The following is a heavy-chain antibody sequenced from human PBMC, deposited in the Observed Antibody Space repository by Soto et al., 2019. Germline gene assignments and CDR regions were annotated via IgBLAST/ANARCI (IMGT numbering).Heavy chain of an antibody. CDR2: INAGNGNT. V-gene: IGHV1-3*01. J-gene: IGHJ5*02. CDR3: AREPLLRFLEWFP. CDR1: GYTFTNWA. Sequence: ASVKVSCRASGYTFTNWAMHWVRQAPGQRLEWMGWINAGNGNTKYSQKFQGRVTITRDTSASTAYMELSSLRSEDTAVYYCAREPLLRFLEWFPWGQGTLVTVSS. D-gene: IGHD3-3*01.